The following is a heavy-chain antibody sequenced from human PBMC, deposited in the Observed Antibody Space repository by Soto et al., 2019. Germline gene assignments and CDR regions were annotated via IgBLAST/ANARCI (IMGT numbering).Heavy chain of an antibody. Sequence: PSETVSLTCTVSGGSVSSGGYYWSWIREPAGKGLEWIGYIYYSVKTNYNPSLKSRVIISVDTYKNLLSLKLTSVTPADTAVYYSARIPVDTSMIYWIDPCGQRTLATVS. CDR1: GGSVSSGGYY. V-gene: IGHV4-61*08. J-gene: IGHJ5*02. CDR3: ARIPVDTSMIYWIDP. CDR2: IYYSVKT. D-gene: IGHD5-18*01.